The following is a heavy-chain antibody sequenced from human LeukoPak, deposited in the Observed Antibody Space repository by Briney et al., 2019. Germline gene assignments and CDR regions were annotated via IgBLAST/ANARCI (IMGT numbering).Heavy chain of an antibody. CDR2: ISYDGSNK. CDR1: GFTFSSYA. Sequence: GGSLRLSCAASGFTFSSYAMHWVRQAPGKGLEWVAVISYDGSNKYYADSVKGRFTISRDNSKNTLYLQMNSLRAEDTAVYYCARAASQYDILTGYSFGAFDIWGQGTMVTVSS. CDR3: ARAASQYDILTGYSFGAFDI. D-gene: IGHD3-9*01. V-gene: IGHV3-30-3*01. J-gene: IGHJ3*02.